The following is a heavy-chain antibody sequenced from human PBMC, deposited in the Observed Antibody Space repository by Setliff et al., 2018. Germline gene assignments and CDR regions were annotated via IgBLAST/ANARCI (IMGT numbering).Heavy chain of an antibody. Sequence: PSETLSLTCAASGGTFTYYYWTWIRQSPAKGLEWIGEITHTGTTGSTKYNPSLKSRVTMSVDVSKSQFSLRLSSVTAADTAVYYCARKVEQWLTPHFDYWGQGALVTVSS. J-gene: IGHJ4*02. D-gene: IGHD6-19*01. V-gene: IGHV4-34*01. CDR2: ITHTGTTGST. CDR3: ARKVEQWLTPHFDY. CDR1: GGTFTYYY.